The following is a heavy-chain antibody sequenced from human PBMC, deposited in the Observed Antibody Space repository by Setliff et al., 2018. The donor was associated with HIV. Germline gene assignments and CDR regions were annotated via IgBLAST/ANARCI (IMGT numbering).Heavy chain of an antibody. V-gene: IGHV4-34*01. Sequence: SETLSLTCAVYGGSFSGYYWSWIRQPPGKGLEWIGEINHSGSTNYNPSLKSRVTISVDTSKNQFSLKLSSATAADTAVYYCVREVVSAVWYFDHWGRGIQVTVSS. CDR1: GGSFSGYY. CDR3: VREVVSAVWYFDH. CDR2: INHSGST. J-gene: IGHJ2*01.